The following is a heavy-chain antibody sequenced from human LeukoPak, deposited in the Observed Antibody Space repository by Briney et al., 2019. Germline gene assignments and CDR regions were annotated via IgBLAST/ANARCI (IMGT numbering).Heavy chain of an antibody. CDR1: GFTFSSYA. CDR3: AKEFYYDNSGSFHH. CDR2: IGGGGGGT. V-gene: IGHV3-23*01. D-gene: IGHD3-22*01. J-gene: IGHJ1*01. Sequence: PGGSLRLSCAASGFTFSSYAMTWVRQAPGKGLEWGSVIGGGGGGTYYADSVKGRFTISRDNSKNTLYLQMNSLRVEDTAVYYCAKEFYYDNSGSFHHWGQGTLVTVSS.